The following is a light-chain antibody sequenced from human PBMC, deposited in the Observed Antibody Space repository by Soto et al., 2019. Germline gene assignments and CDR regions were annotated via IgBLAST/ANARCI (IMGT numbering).Light chain of an antibody. CDR3: TSYTGSDNLYV. CDR1: SSDVGGSDY. V-gene: IGLV2-8*01. CDR2: EVT. J-gene: IGLJ1*01. Sequence: QSALTQPPSASGSPGQSVTISCTGSSSDVGGSDYVSWYQQVPGKAPKLIIHEVTKRPSGVPDRFSASRSGNTASLTVSGLQAEDEADYYCTSYTGSDNLYVFGTGTKVTVL.